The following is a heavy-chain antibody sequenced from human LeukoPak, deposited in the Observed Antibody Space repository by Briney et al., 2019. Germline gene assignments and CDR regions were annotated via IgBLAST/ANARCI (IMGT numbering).Heavy chain of an antibody. J-gene: IGHJ4*02. D-gene: IGHD3-3*01. CDR3: AKGHYDFWSGYYIRVGYYFDY. Sequence: PGGSLRLSCAASGFTFSTYSMNWVRQAPGKGLEWVSAISGSGGSTYYADSVKGRFTISRDNSKNTLYLQMNSLRAEDTAVYYCAKGHYDFWSGYYIRVGYYFDYWGQGTLVTVSS. CDR1: GFTFSTYS. CDR2: ISGSGGST. V-gene: IGHV3-23*01.